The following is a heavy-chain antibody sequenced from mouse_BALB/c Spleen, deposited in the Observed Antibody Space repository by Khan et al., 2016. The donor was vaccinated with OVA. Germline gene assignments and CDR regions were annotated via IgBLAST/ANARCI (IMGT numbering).Heavy chain of an antibody. J-gene: IGHJ1*01. CDR2: ISNGGGTT. Sequence: EVELVESGGGLVKPGGSLKLSCAVSGFAFSSYDMSWVRQTPEKRLEWVAYISNGGGTTYYPDTVKGRFTISRDNAKNTLYLQMSSLKSEDTATYYCGRHYYYGTGYRHFDVWGAGTTVTVSS. D-gene: IGHD1-1*01. CDR3: GRHYYYGTGYRHFDV. CDR1: GFAFSSYD. V-gene: IGHV5-12-1*01.